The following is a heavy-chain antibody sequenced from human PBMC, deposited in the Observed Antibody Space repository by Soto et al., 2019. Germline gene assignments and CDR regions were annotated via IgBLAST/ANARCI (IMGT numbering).Heavy chain of an antibody. CDR2: IKSKTDGGTT. CDR3: TRVYREWNYYYGMDV. D-gene: IGHD5-12*01. CDR1: GFTFTNAW. Sequence: GGSLRLSCVASGFTFTNAWMSWVRQAPGKGLEWVGRIKSKTDGGTTDSAAPVKDRFTISRDDLKDTLYLQMSSLKTEDTAVYYCTRVYREWNYYYGMDVWGQGTTVTVSS. V-gene: IGHV3-15*01. J-gene: IGHJ6*02.